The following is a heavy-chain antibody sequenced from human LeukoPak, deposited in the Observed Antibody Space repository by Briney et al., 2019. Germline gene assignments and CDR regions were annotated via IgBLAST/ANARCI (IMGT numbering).Heavy chain of an antibody. Sequence: PGGSLRLSCAASGFTFSSYSMNWVRPAPGKGLKWVSSISSSSSYIYYADSVKGRFTISRDNAKNSLYLQMNSLRAEDTAVYYCARESSSWLIDYWGQGTLVSVSS. D-gene: IGHD6-13*01. CDR1: GFTFSSYS. CDR3: ARESSSWLIDY. J-gene: IGHJ4*02. CDR2: ISSSSSYI. V-gene: IGHV3-21*01.